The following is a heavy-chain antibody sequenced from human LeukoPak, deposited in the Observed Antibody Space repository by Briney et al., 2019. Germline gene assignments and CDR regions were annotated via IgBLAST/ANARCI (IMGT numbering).Heavy chain of an antibody. CDR3: ARQGAYSSAIGMGY. Sequence: VKVSCKASGYTFTGYYMYWVRQAPGQGLEWMGMINPSGGGTSYAQKFQGRVTMTRDTSTRTVYMEVSSLKPEDTAVYYCARQGAYSSAIGMGYWGQGTLVTVSS. J-gene: IGHJ4*02. CDR2: INPSGGGT. V-gene: IGHV1-46*01. CDR1: GYTFTGYY. D-gene: IGHD6-19*01.